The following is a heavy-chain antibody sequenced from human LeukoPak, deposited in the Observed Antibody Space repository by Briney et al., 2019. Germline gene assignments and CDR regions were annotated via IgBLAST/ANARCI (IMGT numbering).Heavy chain of an antibody. CDR3: ARDPQNWNYDAFDI. J-gene: IGHJ3*02. CDR1: GGSISSSSYY. CDR2: IYYSGST. D-gene: IGHD1-7*01. V-gene: IGHV4-39*02. Sequence: SETLSLTCTVSGGSISSSSYYWGWIRQPPGKGLEWIGSIYYSGSTYYNPSLKSRVTISVDTSKNQFSLKLSSVTAADTAVYYCARDPQNWNYDAFDIWGQGTMVTVSS.